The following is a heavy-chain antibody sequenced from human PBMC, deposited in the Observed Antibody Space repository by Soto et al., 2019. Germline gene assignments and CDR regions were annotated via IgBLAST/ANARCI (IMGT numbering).Heavy chain of an antibody. Sequence: ASVKVSCKASGYTFTSYGISWVRQAPGQGLEWMGWISAYNGNTNYAQKLQGRVTMTTDTSTSTAYMELRSLRSGDTAVYYCARSPIDYDSSGYLVDFDYWGQGTLVTVSS. CDR1: GYTFTSYG. D-gene: IGHD3-22*01. CDR2: ISAYNGNT. CDR3: ARSPIDYDSSGYLVDFDY. V-gene: IGHV1-18*01. J-gene: IGHJ4*02.